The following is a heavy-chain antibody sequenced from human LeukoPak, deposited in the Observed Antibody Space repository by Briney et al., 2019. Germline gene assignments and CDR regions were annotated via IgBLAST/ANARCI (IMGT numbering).Heavy chain of an antibody. V-gene: IGHV5-51*01. CDR2: VYPGDSDT. CDR3: ARLSRYSISSNYYAMDV. J-gene: IGHJ6*02. D-gene: IGHD6-13*01. Sequence: GESLKISCKGSGYSFTSYWISWVRQMPGKGLEWMGIVYPGDSDTRYNPSFQGQVTISVDKSISTADVQWSSLKASDTAMYYCARLSRYSISSNYYAMDVWGQGTTVTVSS. CDR1: GYSFTSYW.